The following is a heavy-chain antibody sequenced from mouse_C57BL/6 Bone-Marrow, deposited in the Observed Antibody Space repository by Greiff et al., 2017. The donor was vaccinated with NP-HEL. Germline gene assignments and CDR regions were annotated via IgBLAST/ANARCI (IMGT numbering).Heavy chain of an antibody. V-gene: IGHV1-22*01. J-gene: IGHJ4*01. D-gene: IGHD1-1*01. CDR1: GYTFTDYN. Sequence: VQLQQSGPELVKPGASVKMSCKASGYTFTDYNMHWVKQSHGKSLEWIGYINPNNGGTSYNQKFKGKATLTVNKSSSTAYMELRSLTSEDSAVYFCAITLTTVVDYAMAYWGQGTSVTVSS. CDR2: INPNNGGT. CDR3: AITLTTVVDYAMAY.